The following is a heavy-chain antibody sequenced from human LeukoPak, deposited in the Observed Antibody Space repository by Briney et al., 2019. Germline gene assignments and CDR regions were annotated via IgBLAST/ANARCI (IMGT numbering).Heavy chain of an antibody. CDR1: GGSFSGYY. J-gene: IGHJ4*02. CDR3: ARHVSTVAPAAAAGGFDF. V-gene: IGHV4-34*01. CDR2: INHSGST. Sequence: PSETLSLTCAVYGGSFSGYYWSWIRQPPGKGLEWIGEINHSGSTNYNLSLKSRVTISVDTSKNQFSLKLSSVTAADTAVYYCARHVSTVAPAAAAGGFDFWGQGTLVTVSS. D-gene: IGHD6-13*01.